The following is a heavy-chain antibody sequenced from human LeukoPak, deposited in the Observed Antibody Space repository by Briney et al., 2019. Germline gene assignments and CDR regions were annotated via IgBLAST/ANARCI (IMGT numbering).Heavy chain of an antibody. D-gene: IGHD1-1*01. CDR2: ISTSGSTI. V-gene: IGHV3-48*03. CDR3: ARDQFGTRLD. CDR1: GFTFSSYE. J-gene: IGHJ4*02. Sequence: GGSLRLSSAASGFTFSSYEMDWVRQAPGKGLEWVSYISTSGSTISYADSVKGRFTISRDNAKNSLYLQMNSLRVEDTAVYYCARDQFGTRLDWGQGTLVTVSS.